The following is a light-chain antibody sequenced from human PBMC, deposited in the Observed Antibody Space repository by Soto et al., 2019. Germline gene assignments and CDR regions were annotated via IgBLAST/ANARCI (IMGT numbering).Light chain of an antibody. CDR3: TSYTSSGTHI. CDR1: RNDVGGYNY. Sequence: QSVLTQPASVSGSPGQAITISCTGTRNDVGGYNYVSWHQQHPGKAPKLLIFDVSDRPSGVSDRFSGSKSGNTASLTISGLQADDEADYYCTSYTSSGTHIFGGGTKVTDL. CDR2: DVS. V-gene: IGLV2-14*01. J-gene: IGLJ2*01.